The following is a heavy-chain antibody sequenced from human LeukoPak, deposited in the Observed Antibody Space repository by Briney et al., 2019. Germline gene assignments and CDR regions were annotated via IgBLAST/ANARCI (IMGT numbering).Heavy chain of an antibody. CDR3: AKQFVDI. CDR1: GFTFSSYG. V-gene: IGHV3-23*01. D-gene: IGHD5-24*01. J-gene: IGHJ5*02. CDR2: LSESGDVT. Sequence: GGSLRLSCAASGFTFSSYGMHWVRQAPGKGLEWVSSLSESGDVTSYADSVKSRFTISRDNSRNILHLQMSSLRAEDTAIYYCAKQFVDIWGQGTLVIVSS.